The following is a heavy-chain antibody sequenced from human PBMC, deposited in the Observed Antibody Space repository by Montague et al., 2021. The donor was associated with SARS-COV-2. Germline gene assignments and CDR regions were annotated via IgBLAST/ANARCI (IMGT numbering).Heavy chain of an antibody. CDR2: INHGGST. J-gene: IGHJ6*03. CDR1: GTSFSGYY. V-gene: IGHV4-34*01. Sequence: SETLSLTRAVHGTSFSGYYWNWIRQPPGKGLEWVGEINHGGSTKXSPSLKSRLTISAGTSKNQFSLKLTSVAAADTAVYYCTRLRDGVVPSPILGVGPYYSYYYMDVWGRGTTVTVSS. D-gene: IGHD3-10*01. CDR3: TRLRDGVVPSPILGVGPYYSYYYMDV.